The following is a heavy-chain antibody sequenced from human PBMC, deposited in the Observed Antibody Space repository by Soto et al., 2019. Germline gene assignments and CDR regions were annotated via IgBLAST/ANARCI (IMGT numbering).Heavy chain of an antibody. D-gene: IGHD4-17*01. CDR2: IIPIFATA. J-gene: IGHJ2*01. Sequence: QVQLVQSGAEVRKPGSSVKVSCKASGDTFSRNVISWVRQAPGEGLEWMGGIIPIFATANYAQKFQGRVTITADESTSTVYMEFSSLRSEDTAVYYCARLGGDYGDYYWYFDLWGRGTLVTVSS. CDR1: GDTFSRNV. V-gene: IGHV1-69*12. CDR3: ARLGGDYGDYYWYFDL.